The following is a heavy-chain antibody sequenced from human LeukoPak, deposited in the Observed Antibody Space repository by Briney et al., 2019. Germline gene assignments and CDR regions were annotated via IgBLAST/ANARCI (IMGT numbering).Heavy chain of an antibody. CDR3: ARDQGLQQLVNY. CDR1: GGSITSTNL. CDR2: IHHSGST. V-gene: IGHV4-4*02. D-gene: IGHD6-13*01. J-gene: IGHJ4*02. Sequence: SGTLSLTCAVSGGSITSTNLWNWVRQPPGKGLEWIGQIHHSGSTNYNPSLKSRVTISVDKSNNQFSLKLRSVTAADTAVYYCARDQGLQQLVNYWGQGTLVTVSS.